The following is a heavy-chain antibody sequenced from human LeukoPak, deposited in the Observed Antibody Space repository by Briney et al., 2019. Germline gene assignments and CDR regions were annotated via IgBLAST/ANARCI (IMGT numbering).Heavy chain of an antibody. CDR2: ISGSGGST. V-gene: IGHV3-23*01. CDR1: GFIFSHYG. D-gene: IGHD1-26*01. CDR3: AKDLGSTVGATFLSFVFDY. J-gene: IGHJ4*02. Sequence: GGSLRLSCAASGFIFSHYGIHWVRQAPEKGLEWVSAISGSGGSTYYADPVKGRFTISRDNSKNTLYLQMNSLRAEDTAVYYCAKDLGSTVGATFLSFVFDYWGQGTLVTVSS.